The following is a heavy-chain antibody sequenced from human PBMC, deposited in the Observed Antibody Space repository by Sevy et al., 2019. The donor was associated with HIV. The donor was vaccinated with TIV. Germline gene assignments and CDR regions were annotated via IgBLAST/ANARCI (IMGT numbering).Heavy chain of an antibody. J-gene: IGHJ4*02. CDR2: IRYDGTRK. CDR3: DRGGDFLLTD. CDR1: GFTFSDYS. V-gene: IGHV3-30*02. Sequence: GGSLRLSCAASGFTFSDYSMHWVRQAPGKGLEWVAFIRYDGTRKDYADSVKGRFTISRDNSKKTLFLQMNSLRAEDTAVYYCDRGGDFLLTDWGQGALVTVSS. D-gene: IGHD2-21*01.